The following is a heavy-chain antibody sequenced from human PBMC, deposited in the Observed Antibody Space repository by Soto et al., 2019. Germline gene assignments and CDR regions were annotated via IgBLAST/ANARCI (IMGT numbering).Heavy chain of an antibody. V-gene: IGHV3-23*01. Sequence: EVQLLESGGGLVQPGGSLRLSCAASGFTFSTYAMSWVRQAPGKGLEWVSAISGSAEITYYADSVKGRFTISRDNSINMFYLQMNSLRTEDTAVYYCAHPRGYGVFDAYDFWGQGAMVTVSS. J-gene: IGHJ3*01. D-gene: IGHD4-17*01. CDR3: AHPRGYGVFDAYDF. CDR2: ISGSAEIT. CDR1: GFTFSTYA.